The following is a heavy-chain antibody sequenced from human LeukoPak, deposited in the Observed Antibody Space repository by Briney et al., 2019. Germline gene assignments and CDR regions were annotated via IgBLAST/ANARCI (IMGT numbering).Heavy chain of an antibody. CDR1: GFTFSSYS. J-gene: IGHJ6*02. V-gene: IGHV3-21*01. D-gene: IGHD6-6*01. CDR3: ARDSSSSGGGYYGMDV. CDR2: ISSSSYI. Sequence: GGSLRLSCAASGFTFSSYSMNWVRQAPGKGLEWVSSISSSSYIYYADSVKGRFTISRDNAKNSLYLQMNSLRAEDTAVYYCARDSSSSGGGYYGMDVWGQGTTVTVSS.